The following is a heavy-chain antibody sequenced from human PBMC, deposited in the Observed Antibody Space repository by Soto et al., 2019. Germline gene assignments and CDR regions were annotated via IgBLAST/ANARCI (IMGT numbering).Heavy chain of an antibody. CDR1: GGTFSSYA. V-gene: IGHV1-69*06. CDR3: ARDGDSSSWYVDFDY. CDR2: IIPIFGTA. D-gene: IGHD6-13*01. J-gene: IGHJ4*02. Sequence: GXSVKDSCKASGGTFSSYAISWVRQAPVQGLEWMGGIIPIFGTANYAQKFQGRVTITADKSTSTAYMELSSLRSEDTAVYYCARDGDSSSWYVDFDYWGQGTLVTVSS.